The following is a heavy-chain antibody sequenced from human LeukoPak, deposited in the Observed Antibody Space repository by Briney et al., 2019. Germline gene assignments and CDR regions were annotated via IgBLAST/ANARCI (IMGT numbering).Heavy chain of an antibody. CDR2: INPNSGGT. J-gene: IGHJ4*02. CDR3: ARGFSSTSCPWGL. Sequence: ASVKVSCKASGYTFTGYYMHWVRQAPGQGLEWMGWINPNSGGTNYAQKFQGRVTMTRDTSISTAYMELSRLRSDDTAVYYCARGFSSTSCPWGLWGQGTLVTVSS. CDR1: GYTFTGYY. D-gene: IGHD2-2*01. V-gene: IGHV1-2*02.